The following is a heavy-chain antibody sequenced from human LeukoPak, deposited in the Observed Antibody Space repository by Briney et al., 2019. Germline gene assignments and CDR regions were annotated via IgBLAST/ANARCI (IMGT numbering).Heavy chain of an antibody. J-gene: IGHJ6*02. CDR2: IYYSGGT. CDR3: ARCGLRAPEGMDV. Sequence: SETLSLTCTVSGGSISSYYWSWIRQPPGKGLEWIGYIYYSGGTNYNPSLKSRVTISVDTSKNQFSLKLSSVTAADTAVYYCARCGLRAPEGMDVWGQGTTVTVSS. CDR1: GGSISSYY. V-gene: IGHV4-59*08. D-gene: IGHD4-17*01.